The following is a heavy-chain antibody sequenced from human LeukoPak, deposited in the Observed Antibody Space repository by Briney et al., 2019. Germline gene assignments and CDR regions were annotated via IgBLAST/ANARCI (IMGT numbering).Heavy chain of an antibody. Sequence: RPSEALSLTCTVSGGSISSYYWSWIRQPPGKGLEWIGYIYYSGSTYYNPSLKSRVTISVDTSKNQFSLKLSSVTAADTAVYYCARSIGYCSSTSCRNIFDCWGQGTLVTVSS. CDR1: GGSISSYY. J-gene: IGHJ4*02. V-gene: IGHV4-59*08. D-gene: IGHD2-2*01. CDR3: ARSIGYCSSTSCRNIFDC. CDR2: IYYSGST.